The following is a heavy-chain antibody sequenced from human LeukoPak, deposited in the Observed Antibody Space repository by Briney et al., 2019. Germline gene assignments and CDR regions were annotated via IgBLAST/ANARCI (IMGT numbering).Heavy chain of an antibody. CDR2: IIPILGIA. Sequence: ASVKVSCKASGGTFSSYAISWVRQAPGQGLEWMGRIIPILGIANYAQKFQGRVTITADKSTSTAYMELSSLRSEDTAVYYCAREPRGVDFWSGFPYYYMDVWGKGTTVTVSS. D-gene: IGHD3-3*01. V-gene: IGHV1-69*04. CDR3: AREPRGVDFWSGFPYYYMDV. J-gene: IGHJ6*03. CDR1: GGTFSSYA.